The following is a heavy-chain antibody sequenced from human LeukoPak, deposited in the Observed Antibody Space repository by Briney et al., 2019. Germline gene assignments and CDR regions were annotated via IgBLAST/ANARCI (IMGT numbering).Heavy chain of an antibody. CDR1: GFTVSSNY. J-gene: IGHJ4*02. CDR2: IYGGGNI. Sequence: GGSLRLSCAAAGFTVSSNYMNWVRQAPGKGLEWVSVIYGGGNIYYADSVKGRFTISRDNSKNTLYLQMNSLRAEDTAVYYCARGAGYNYPYYFDYWGQGTLVTVSS. V-gene: IGHV3-53*01. D-gene: IGHD5-24*01. CDR3: ARGAGYNYPYYFDY.